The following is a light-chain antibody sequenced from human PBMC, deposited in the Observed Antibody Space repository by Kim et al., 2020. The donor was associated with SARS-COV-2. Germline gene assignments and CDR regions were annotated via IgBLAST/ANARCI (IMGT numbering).Light chain of an antibody. CDR3: QAWGTAIRV. Sequence: QLVLTQSPSASASLGASVKLTCTLSSGHSTYAIAWHQQRPEKGPRFLVRLDSDGTHSRGDGIPDRFSGSSSGSEHYLTISSLQSEDEADYYCQAWGTAIRVFGGGTQLTDL. V-gene: IGLV4-69*01. CDR1: SGHSTYA. J-gene: IGLJ2*01. CDR2: LDSDGTH.